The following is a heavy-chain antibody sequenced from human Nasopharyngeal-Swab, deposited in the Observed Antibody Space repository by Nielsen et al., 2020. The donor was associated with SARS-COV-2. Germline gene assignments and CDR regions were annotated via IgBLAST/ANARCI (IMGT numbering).Heavy chain of an antibody. D-gene: IGHD3-10*02. J-gene: IGHJ1*01. CDR3: AKAPRGITMSYFQH. CDR1: GFTFSSYS. CDR2: ISGSGGST. Sequence: GESLKISCAAPGFTFSSYSMNWVRQAPGKGLEWVSAISGSGGSTYYADSGKGRFTIPRDNSKNTLYLQMNSPRAEDTAGYYCAKAPRGITMSYFQHWGQGTLVTVSS. V-gene: IGHV3-23*01.